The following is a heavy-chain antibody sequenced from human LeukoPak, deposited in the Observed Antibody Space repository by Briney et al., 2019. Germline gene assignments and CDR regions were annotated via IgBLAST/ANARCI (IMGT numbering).Heavy chain of an antibody. CDR1: GFTFSSYA. CDR3: ASIVGGDAFDI. V-gene: IGHV3-23*01. CDR2: ISGSGFT. J-gene: IGHJ3*02. D-gene: IGHD1-26*01. Sequence: PGGSLRLSCAASGFTFSSYAMSWVRQAPGKGLEWVSAISGSGFTYYADSVKGRFTISRDNSKNSLYLQMNSLRAEDTAVYYCASIVGGDAFDIWGQGTMVTVSS.